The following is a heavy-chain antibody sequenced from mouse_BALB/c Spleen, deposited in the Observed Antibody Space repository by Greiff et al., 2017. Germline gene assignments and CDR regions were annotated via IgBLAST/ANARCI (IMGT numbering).Heavy chain of an antibody. J-gene: IGHJ2*01. D-gene: IGHD1-1*01. CDR1: GYAFTNYL. V-gene: IGHV1-54*01. Sequence: VKLQESGAELVRPGTSVKVSCKASGYAFTNYLIEWVKQRPGQGLEWIGVINPGSGGTNYNEKFKGKATLTADKSSSTAYMQLSSLTSDDSAVYFCAVAIYYGSSYEDYWGQGTTLTVSS. CDR3: AVAIYYGSSYEDY. CDR2: INPGSGGT.